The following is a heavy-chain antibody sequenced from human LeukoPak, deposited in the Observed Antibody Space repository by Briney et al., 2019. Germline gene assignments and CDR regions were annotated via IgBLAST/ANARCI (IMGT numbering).Heavy chain of an antibody. V-gene: IGHV3-15*01. CDR3: TTWPAAHLKFDY. CDR1: GFTFSNAW. CDR2: IKSKTDGGTT. Sequence: GGSLRLSCAASGFTFSNAWMSWVRQAPGKGLEWVGRIKSKTDGGTTDYAAPVKGRLTISRDDSKNTLYLHMNSLKTEDTAVYYCTTWPAAHLKFDYWGQGTLVTVSS. J-gene: IGHJ4*02. D-gene: IGHD2-2*01.